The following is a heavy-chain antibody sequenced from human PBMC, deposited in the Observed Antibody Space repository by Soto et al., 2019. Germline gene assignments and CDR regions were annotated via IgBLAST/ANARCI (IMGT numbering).Heavy chain of an antibody. CDR3: ARDPGYSSSWGWAFAY. V-gene: IGHV1-69*13. J-gene: IGHJ4*02. CDR2: IIPIFGTA. CDR1: GGTFSSYA. Sequence: SVKVSCKASGGTFSSYAISWVRQAPGQGLEWMGGIIPIFGTANYAQKFQGRVTITADESTSTAYMELSSLRSEDTAVYYCARDPGYSSSWGWAFAYWGRGTRVTVSS. D-gene: IGHD6-13*01.